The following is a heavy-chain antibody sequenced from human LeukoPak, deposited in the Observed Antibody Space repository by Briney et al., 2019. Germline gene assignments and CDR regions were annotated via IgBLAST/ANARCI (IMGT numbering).Heavy chain of an antibody. Sequence: PGGSLRLSCAASGFTFSSYAMSWVRQAPGKGLEWVSAISGSGGSTYYADSVKGRFTLSRDNAKNTLYLQMNSLRGEDTAVYYCARDLDYHDATGYYRQFDYWGQGTLVTVSS. J-gene: IGHJ4*02. CDR3: ARDLDYHDATGYYRQFDY. CDR2: ISGSGGST. V-gene: IGHV3-23*01. D-gene: IGHD3-22*01. CDR1: GFTFSSYA.